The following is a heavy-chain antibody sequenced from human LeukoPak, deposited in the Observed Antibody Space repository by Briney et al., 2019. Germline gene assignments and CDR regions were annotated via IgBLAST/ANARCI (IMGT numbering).Heavy chain of an antibody. CDR3: ARDLVHRRLLASTYNWFDP. CDR2: INTYNGNT. Sequence: ASMKVSCKASGYIFTSYGISWVRQAPGQGLEWMGWINTYNGNTKFAQKLQGRVTMTTDTSTSTAYMELRSLRSDDTAVYYCARDLVHRRLLASTYNWFDPWGQGTLVIVSS. J-gene: IGHJ5*02. CDR1: GYIFTSYG. V-gene: IGHV1-18*01. D-gene: IGHD2/OR15-2a*01.